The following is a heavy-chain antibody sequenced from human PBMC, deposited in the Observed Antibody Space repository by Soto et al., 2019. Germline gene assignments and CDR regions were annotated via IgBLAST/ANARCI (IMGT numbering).Heavy chain of an antibody. Sequence: SLRLSCAASGFTFSSYSMNWVRQAPGKGLEWVSSISSSSSYIYYADSVKGRFTISRDNAKNSLYLQMNSLRAEDTAVYYCARDLKGGLEWLFDPWGQGTLVTVS. V-gene: IGHV3-21*01. J-gene: IGHJ5*02. CDR1: GFTFSSYS. CDR3: ARDLKGGLEWLFDP. CDR2: ISSSSSYI. D-gene: IGHD3-3*01.